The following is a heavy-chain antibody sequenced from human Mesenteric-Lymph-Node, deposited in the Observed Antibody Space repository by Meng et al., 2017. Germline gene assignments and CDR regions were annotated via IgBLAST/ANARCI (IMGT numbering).Heavy chain of an antibody. Sequence: GESLKISCAASGFTFSSYGMHWVRQAPGKGLEWVAVIWYDGSNRYYADSVKGRFTISRDNSKNTLYLQMNSLSAEDKAVYYCARELGDYVWGSYRFGIDYWGQGTLVTVSS. D-gene: IGHD3-16*02. V-gene: IGHV3-33*01. CDR3: ARELGDYVWGSYRFGIDY. J-gene: IGHJ4*02. CDR1: GFTFSSYG. CDR2: IWYDGSNR.